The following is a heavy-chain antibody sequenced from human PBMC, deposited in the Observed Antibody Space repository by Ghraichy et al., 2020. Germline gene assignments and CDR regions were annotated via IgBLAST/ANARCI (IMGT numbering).Heavy chain of an antibody. D-gene: IGHD2-15*01. CDR3: AKASDITHYYYGMDV. CDR2: ISWDGGST. V-gene: IGHV3-43*01. CDR1: GFTFDDYT. J-gene: IGHJ6*02. Sequence: GASLNISCAASGFTFDDYTMHWVRQAPGKGLELVSLISWDGGSTYYADSVKGRFTISRDNSKNSLYLQMNSLRTEDTALYYCAKASDITHYYYGMDVWGQGTTVTVSS.